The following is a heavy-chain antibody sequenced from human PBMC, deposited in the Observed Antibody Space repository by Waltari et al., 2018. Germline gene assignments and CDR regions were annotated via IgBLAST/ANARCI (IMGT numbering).Heavy chain of an antibody. CDR1: GGSISSYY. Sequence: QVQLQESGPGLVKPSETLSLTCTVSGGSISSYYWSWIRQPPGKGLEWIGYIYYMGRTNYNPSLKSRVTISVDTSKNQFSLKLSSVTAADTAVYYCARYGGRWTPFDYWGQGTLVTVSS. V-gene: IGHV4-59*08. CDR2: IYYMGRT. D-gene: IGHD3-16*01. CDR3: ARYGGRWTPFDY. J-gene: IGHJ4*02.